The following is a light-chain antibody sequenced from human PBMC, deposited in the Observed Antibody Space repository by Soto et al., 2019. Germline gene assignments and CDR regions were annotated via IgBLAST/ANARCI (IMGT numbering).Light chain of an antibody. CDR1: SSDVGRYNY. CDR3: GSYTSTYVRI. Sequence: QSVLTQPASVSASPGQSITISCTGTSSDVGRYNYVSWYQQYPGRAPKLIIYEVTNRPSGVSDRFSGFKSGNVASLTISGLQAADEADYYCGSYTSTYVRIFGTGTKVTVL. CDR2: EVT. V-gene: IGLV2-14*01. J-gene: IGLJ1*01.